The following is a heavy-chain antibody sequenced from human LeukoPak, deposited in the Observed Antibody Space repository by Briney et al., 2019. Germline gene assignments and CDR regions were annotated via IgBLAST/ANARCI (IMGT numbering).Heavy chain of an antibody. J-gene: IGHJ4*02. Sequence: PGGSLRLSCSASGFTFSSYSMNWVRQAPGEGLERVCFIRSKSHGGTREYGESVKGRFSISRDDSKSIHYLLMDSLKTEDTAVYYCTRAGRYCSGGSCYSFYWGEGTLVTVS. CDR1: GFTFSSYS. CDR2: IRSKSHGGTR. D-gene: IGHD2-15*01. CDR3: TRAGRYCSGGSCYSFY. V-gene: IGHV3-49*04.